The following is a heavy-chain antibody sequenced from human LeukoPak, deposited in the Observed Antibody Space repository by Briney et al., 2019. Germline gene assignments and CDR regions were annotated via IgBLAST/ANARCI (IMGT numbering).Heavy chain of an antibody. V-gene: IGHV3-15*01. CDR3: TTDRYSYDVTGYSYFDY. J-gene: IGHJ4*02. Sequence: GGSLRLSCTASGLCFSNAWLSWVRQAPGKGLEWVGRIISRTSGGATDYAAPVRGRFTISRDDSQNTLYLQMNSLKTEDTAVYYRTTDRYSYDVTGYSYFDYWGQGIPVTVSS. D-gene: IGHD3-22*01. CDR1: GLCFSNAW. CDR2: IISRTSGGAT.